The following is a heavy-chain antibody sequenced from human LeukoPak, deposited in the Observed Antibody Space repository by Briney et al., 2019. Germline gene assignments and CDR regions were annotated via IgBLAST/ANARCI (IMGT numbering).Heavy chain of an antibody. J-gene: IGHJ4*02. CDR1: GSSINSHY. CDR3: ASRPADSTWFGVFDY. D-gene: IGHD3-10*01. CDR2: VFNGGST. V-gene: IGHV4-59*11. Sequence: PSETLSLTCSVSGSSINSHYWSWVRQSPGKGLEWIGYVFNGGSTNYNPSLKSRVTMSLDTSRDQFSLRLSSVTPADTAIYYCASRPADSTWFGVFDYWSQGTLVTVSS.